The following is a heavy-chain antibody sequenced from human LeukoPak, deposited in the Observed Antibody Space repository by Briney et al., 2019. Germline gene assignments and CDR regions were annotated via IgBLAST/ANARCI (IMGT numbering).Heavy chain of an antibody. D-gene: IGHD3-22*01. J-gene: IGHJ4*02. CDR2: IYYSGST. CDR1: GGSISSGGYY. CDR3: ARAASSGYYYLDY. Sequence: PSETLSLTCTVSGGSISSGGYYWSWIRQHPGKGLEWIGYIYYSGSTNYNPSLKSRVTISVDTPKNQFSLKLSSVTAADTAVYYCARAASSGYYYLDYWGQGTLVTVSS. V-gene: IGHV4-61*08.